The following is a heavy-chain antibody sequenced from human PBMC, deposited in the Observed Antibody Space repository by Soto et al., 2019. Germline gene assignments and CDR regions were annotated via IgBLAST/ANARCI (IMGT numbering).Heavy chain of an antibody. J-gene: IGHJ1*01. CDR1: GFTFDDYA. D-gene: IGHD2-15*01. V-gene: IGHV3-9*01. CDR2: ISWNSGSI. Sequence: GGSLRLSCAASGFTFDDYAMHWVRQAPGKGLEWVSGISWNSGSIGYADSVKGRFTISRDNAKNSLYLQMNSLRAEDTALYYCAIWLGYCSGGSCYSSFQHWGQGTLVTVSS. CDR3: AIWLGYCSGGSCYSSFQH.